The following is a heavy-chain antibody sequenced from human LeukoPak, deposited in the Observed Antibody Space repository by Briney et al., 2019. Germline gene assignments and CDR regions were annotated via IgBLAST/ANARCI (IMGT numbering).Heavy chain of an antibody. D-gene: IGHD3-22*01. V-gene: IGHV4-34*01. J-gene: IGHJ4*02. Sequence: TPSETLSLTCAVYGGSFSGYYWSWIRQPPGKGLEWIGEINHSGSTNYNPSLKSRVTISVDTSKNQFSLKLSSVTAADTAVYYCAHDYYDSSGYYYYFDYWGQGTLVTVSS. CDR3: AHDYYDSSGYYYYFDY. CDR2: INHSGST. CDR1: GGSFSGYY.